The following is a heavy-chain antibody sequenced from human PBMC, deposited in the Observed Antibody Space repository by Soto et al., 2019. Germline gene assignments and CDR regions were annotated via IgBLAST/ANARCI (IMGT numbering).Heavy chain of an antibody. CDR3: ARDRTGLYPGGFDY. V-gene: IGHV3-30*03. D-gene: IGHD2-8*01. CDR2: ISYDGSNK. J-gene: IGHJ4*02. Sequence: PGGSRRLSCAASGFTFSSYGMHWVRQAPGKGLEWVAVISYDGSNKYYADSVKGRFTISRDNSKNTLYLQMNSLRAEDTAVYYCARDRTGLYPGGFDYWGQGTLVTVSS. CDR1: GFTFSSYG.